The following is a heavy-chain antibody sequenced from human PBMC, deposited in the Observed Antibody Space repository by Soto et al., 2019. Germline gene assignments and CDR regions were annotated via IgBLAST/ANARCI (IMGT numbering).Heavy chain of an antibody. CDR1: GFTFSNAW. CDR3: TTAGYYDTPTFDI. CDR2: IKSKTDGGTT. D-gene: IGHD3-22*01. J-gene: IGHJ3*02. V-gene: IGHV3-15*01. Sequence: GVSLRLSCAASGFTFSNAWMSWVRQAPGKGLEWVGRIKSKTDGGTTDYAAPVKGRFTISRDDSKNTLYLQMNSLKTEDTAVYYFTTAGYYDTPTFDIWGQATMVTVSS.